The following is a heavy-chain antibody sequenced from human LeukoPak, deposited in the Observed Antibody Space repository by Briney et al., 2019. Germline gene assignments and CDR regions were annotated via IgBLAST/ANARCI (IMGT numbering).Heavy chain of an antibody. CDR1: GGSISSGFYY. CDR2: IYTSGST. D-gene: IGHD3-10*01. Sequence: SETLSLTCTVSGGSISSGFYYWSWIRQPAAKGLEWIGRIYTSGSTKYNPSLKSRVTISVDTSKNQFSLKLSSVTAADTAVYYCAREPRRIWFGESYNWFDPWGQGTLVTVSS. CDR3: AREPRRIWFGESYNWFDP. J-gene: IGHJ5*02. V-gene: IGHV4-61*02.